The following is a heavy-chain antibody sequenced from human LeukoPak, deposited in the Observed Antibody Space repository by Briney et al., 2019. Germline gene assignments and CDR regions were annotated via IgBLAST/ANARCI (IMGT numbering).Heavy chain of an antibody. J-gene: IGHJ4*02. Sequence: PGGTLRLSCAASGFTFSRNGMTWVRQAPGKGLEWVSAISGSGGNTYYADSVKGRFTISRDNSKNTLYLQMNSLRAEDTAVYYCARDPPLTYYDFWSGYYMSSGYFDYWGQGTLVTVSS. D-gene: IGHD3-3*01. CDR3: ARDPPLTYYDFWSGYYMSSGYFDY. V-gene: IGHV3-23*01. CDR1: GFTFSRNG. CDR2: ISGSGGNT.